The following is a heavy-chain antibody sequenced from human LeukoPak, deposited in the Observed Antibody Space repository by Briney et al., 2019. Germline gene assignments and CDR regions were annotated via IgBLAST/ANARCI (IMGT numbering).Heavy chain of an antibody. Sequence: ASVKVSCMASGYNFTSYYIHWVRQAPGQGLEWMGIINPTGGGTSYAQKFQGRVTMTRDTSTSTVYMELSSLRSEDTAVYYCARARYCSSTSCYVPDWFDPWGQGTLVTVPS. CDR3: ARARYCSSTSCYVPDWFDP. CDR2: INPTGGGT. D-gene: IGHD2-2*01. CDR1: GYNFTSYY. J-gene: IGHJ5*02. V-gene: IGHV1-46*01.